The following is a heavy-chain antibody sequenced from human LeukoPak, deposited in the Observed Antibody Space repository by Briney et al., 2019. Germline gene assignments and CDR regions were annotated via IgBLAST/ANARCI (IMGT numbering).Heavy chain of an antibody. CDR2: IYTSGST. CDR1: GGSVSSAGYY. D-gene: IGHD3-22*01. Sequence: SETLSLTCTVSGGSVSSAGYYWNWIRQPAGKGLEWIGRIYTSGSTNYNPSLKSRVTMSVDTSKNQFSLKLSSVTAADTAVYYCARGSQDYYDSSEDYWGQGTLVTVSS. V-gene: IGHV4-61*02. J-gene: IGHJ4*02. CDR3: ARGSQDYYDSSEDY.